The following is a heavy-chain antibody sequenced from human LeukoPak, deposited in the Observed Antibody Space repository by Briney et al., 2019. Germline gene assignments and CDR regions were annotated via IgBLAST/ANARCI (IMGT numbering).Heavy chain of an antibody. CDR3: ARGAYYYED. Sequence: GGSLRLSCAASGFTFSSHSMNWVRQAPGKGLEWVSYISSSSTIYYADSVKGRFTISRDNAKNSLYLQMNSLRAEDTVVYYCARGAYYYEDWGQGTLVTVSS. D-gene: IGHD3-22*01. CDR1: GFTFSSHS. J-gene: IGHJ4*02. CDR2: ISSSSTI. V-gene: IGHV3-48*01.